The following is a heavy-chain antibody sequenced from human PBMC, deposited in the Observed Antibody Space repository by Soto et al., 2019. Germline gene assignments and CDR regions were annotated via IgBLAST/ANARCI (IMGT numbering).Heavy chain of an antibody. J-gene: IGHJ4*02. V-gene: IGHV2-5*08. CDR2: IYWDDDK. CDR3: AHRPIYGSGSHFDY. Sequence: TLSLTCTVSGGSISSYYWSWIRQPPGKALEWLALIYWDDDKRYSPSLMSRLTITKDTSKNQVVLTMTNMDPVDTATYYCAHRPIYGSGSHFDYWGQGTLVTVSS. D-gene: IGHD3-10*01. CDR1: GGSISSYYW.